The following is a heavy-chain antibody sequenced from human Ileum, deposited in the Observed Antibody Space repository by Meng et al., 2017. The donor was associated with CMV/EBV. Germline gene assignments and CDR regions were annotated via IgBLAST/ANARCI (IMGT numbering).Heavy chain of an antibody. CDR3: ARGVAGGPFDY. CDR1: GGSFSGYH. CDR2: INHSGST. D-gene: IGHD2-15*01. Sequence: QVLRQQWGAGLVKPAETLSLTCAVYGGSFSGYHRSWIRQPPGKGLEWIGEINHSGSTNYNPSLKSRVTISVDTSKNQFFLKLSSVTAADTAVYYCARGVAGGPFDYWGQGTLVTVSS. V-gene: IGHV4-34*01. J-gene: IGHJ4*02.